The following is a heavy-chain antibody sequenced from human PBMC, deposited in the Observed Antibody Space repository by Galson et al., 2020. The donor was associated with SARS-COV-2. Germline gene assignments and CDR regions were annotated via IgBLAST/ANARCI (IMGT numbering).Heavy chain of an antibody. CDR3: ARQYNALSGASDH. Sequence: SGPTLVKPTQTLTLACTFSGFSLSTSGMCVHWIRQPPGKALEWIARIDWDDDKYYSTSLKTRLTISKDTSKNQVVLIMTNMDPMDTATYYCARQYNALSGASDHWGQGTLVTVSS. V-gene: IGHV2-70*10. D-gene: IGHD1-20*01. CDR2: IDWDDDK. J-gene: IGHJ4*02. CDR1: GFSLSTSGMC.